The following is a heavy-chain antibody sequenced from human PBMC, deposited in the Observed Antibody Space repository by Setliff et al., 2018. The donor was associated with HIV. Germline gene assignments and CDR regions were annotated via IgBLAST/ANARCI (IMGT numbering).Heavy chain of an antibody. CDR2: ISSSSST. V-gene: IGHV3-21*04. D-gene: IGHD6-13*01. Sequence: GGSLRLSCVASGFTFSSYTMNWVRQAPGKGLEWVSSISSSSSTGFADSVKGRFTISRDNAKSSLYLQMNNLRADDTAFYYCAGGSAGLDYWGQGTLVTVSS. CDR3: AGGSAGLDY. CDR1: GFTFSSYT. J-gene: IGHJ4*02.